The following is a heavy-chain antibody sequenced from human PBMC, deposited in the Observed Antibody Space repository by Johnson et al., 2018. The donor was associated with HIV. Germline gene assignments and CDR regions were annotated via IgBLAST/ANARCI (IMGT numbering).Heavy chain of an antibody. V-gene: IGHV3-30*04. D-gene: IGHD3-16*01. CDR1: GFIFSSYA. CDR2: ISYDGSNK. Sequence: QVQLVESGGGVVRPGGSLRLSCAASGFIFSSYAMHWVRQAPGKGLEWVAVISYDGSNKYYATSVKGRFTISRDNSKNTLYLQMSSLTVEDTAVYYCVKDRGRPGTPAAFDIWGQGTMLTVSS. CDR3: VKDRGRPGTPAAFDI. J-gene: IGHJ3*02.